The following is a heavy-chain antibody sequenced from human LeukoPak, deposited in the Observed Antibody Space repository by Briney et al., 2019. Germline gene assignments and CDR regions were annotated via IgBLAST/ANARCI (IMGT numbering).Heavy chain of an antibody. CDR3: ARDMEVAGTSIDY. CDR1: GSTFSSYG. D-gene: IGHD6-19*01. CDR2: IWYDGSNK. V-gene: IGHV3-33*01. Sequence: PGGSLRLSCAASGSTFSSYGMHWVRQAPGKGLEWVAVIWYDGSNKYYADSVKGRFTISRDNSKNTLYLQMNSLRAEDTAVYYCARDMEVAGTSIDYWGQGTLVTVSS. J-gene: IGHJ4*02.